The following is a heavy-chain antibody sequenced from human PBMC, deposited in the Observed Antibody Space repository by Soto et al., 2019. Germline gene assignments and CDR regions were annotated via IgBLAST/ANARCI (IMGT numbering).Heavy chain of an antibody. Sequence: LRLSCAASGFTFSSYAMSWVRQAPGKGLEWVSAISGSGGSTYYADSVKGRFTISRDNSKNTLYLQMNSLRAEDTAVYYCAKLTPPTIFSPWGPVDYWGQGTLVTVSS. V-gene: IGHV3-23*01. D-gene: IGHD3-9*01. CDR3: AKLTPPTIFSPWGPVDY. CDR1: GFTFSSYA. J-gene: IGHJ4*02. CDR2: ISGSGGST.